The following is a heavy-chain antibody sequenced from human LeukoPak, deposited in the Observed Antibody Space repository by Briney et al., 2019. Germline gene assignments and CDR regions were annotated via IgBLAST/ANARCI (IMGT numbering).Heavy chain of an antibody. V-gene: IGHV3-21*01. J-gene: IGHJ4*02. Sequence: GGSLRLSCAASGFTFSSYSMNWVRQAPGKGLEWVSSISSSSSYIYYADSVKGRFTISRDNAKNSLYLQMNSLRAEDTAVYYCARGPNVVVTAIDVVGCFDYWGQGTLVTVSS. CDR2: ISSSSSYI. CDR3: ARGPNVVVTAIDVVGCFDY. CDR1: GFTFSSYS. D-gene: IGHD2-21*02.